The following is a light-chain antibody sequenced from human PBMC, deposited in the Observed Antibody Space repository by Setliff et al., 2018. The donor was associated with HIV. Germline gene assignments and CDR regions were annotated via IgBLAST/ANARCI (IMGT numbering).Light chain of an antibody. J-gene: IGLJ1*01. V-gene: IGLV2-14*01. CDR2: EVR. CDR1: SSDVGGCNY. Sequence: QSVLTQPASVSGSPGQSITISCTGTSSDVGGCNYVSWYQQHPGKAPKLIIYEVRNRPSGISNRFSGSKSGNTASLTISGLQAEDEGDYYCSSYAITNTLPFGTGTKGTVL. CDR3: SSYAITNTLP.